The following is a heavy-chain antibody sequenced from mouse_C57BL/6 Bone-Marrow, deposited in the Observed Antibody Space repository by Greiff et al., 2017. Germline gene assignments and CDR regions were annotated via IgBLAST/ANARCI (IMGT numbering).Heavy chain of an antibody. CDR1: GYTFTDYN. V-gene: IGHV1-18*01. CDR3: ARLAAQAKVLYAMDY. CDR2: INPNNGGT. J-gene: IGHJ4*01. D-gene: IGHD3-2*02. Sequence: VQLQQSGPELVKPGASVKIPCKASGYTFTDYNMDWVKQSHGKSLEWIGDINPNNGGTIYNQKFEGKATLTVDKSSSTAYMELRSLTSEDTAVYYCARLAAQAKVLYAMDYWGQGTSVTVSS.